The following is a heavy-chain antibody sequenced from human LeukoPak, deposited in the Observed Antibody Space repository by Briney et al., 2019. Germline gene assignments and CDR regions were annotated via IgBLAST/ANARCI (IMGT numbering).Heavy chain of an antibody. CDR2: MSGGGLST. J-gene: IGHJ4*02. D-gene: IGHD6-6*01. Sequence: PGGSLRLSCGAPDSNIGTYAVTWVRQVPGKGLEWVSGMSGGGLSTYYARSVKGRFTISRDTSKNTFYLEMNSLGADDTALYYCTKDRISGQGGAARVLDYWGQGILVTVSS. CDR1: DSNIGTYA. CDR3: TKDRISGQGGAARVLDY. V-gene: IGHV3-23*01.